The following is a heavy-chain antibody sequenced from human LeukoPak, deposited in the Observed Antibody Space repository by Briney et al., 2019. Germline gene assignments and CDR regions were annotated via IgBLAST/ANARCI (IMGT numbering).Heavy chain of an antibody. V-gene: IGHV3-7*03. D-gene: IGHD6-19*01. CDR3: ARVPLWAVAGVHFDY. Sequence: GGSLRLSCAASGFTFSSYWMSWVRQAPGKGLEGVANIKQDGSEKYYVDSVKGRFTISRDNAKNSLYLQMNSLRAEDTAVYYCARVPLWAVAGVHFDYWGQGTLVTVSS. CDR1: GFTFSSYW. CDR2: IKQDGSEK. J-gene: IGHJ4*02.